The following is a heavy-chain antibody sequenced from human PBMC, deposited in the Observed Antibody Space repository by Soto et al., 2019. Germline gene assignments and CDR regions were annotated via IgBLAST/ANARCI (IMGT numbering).Heavy chain of an antibody. Sequence: GGSLRLSCAASGFTFSNAWMNWVRQAPGKGLEWVGRIKSKTDGGTTDYAAPVKGRFTISRDDSKNTLYLQMNSLKTEDTAVYYCARDRYYDILGRYYYYGMDVWRQATTVTVSS. V-gene: IGHV3-15*07. CDR3: ARDRYYDILGRYYYYGMDV. CDR2: IKSKTDGGTT. CDR1: GFTFSNAW. J-gene: IGHJ6*02. D-gene: IGHD3-9*01.